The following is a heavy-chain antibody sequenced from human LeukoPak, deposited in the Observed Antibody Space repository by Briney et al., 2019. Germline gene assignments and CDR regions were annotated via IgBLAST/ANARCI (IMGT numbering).Heavy chain of an antibody. Sequence: SETLSLTCTVSSGSISSNYWSWIRQPPGKGLEWIGYIYYSGSTTYKPSLKSRVTMSVDTSKNQFSLKLSSVTAADTAVYYCARAEYDFWSGYRTNAYGMDVWGQGTTVTVSS. CDR2: IYYSGST. CDR1: SGSISSNY. CDR3: ARAEYDFWSGYRTNAYGMDV. V-gene: IGHV4-59*12. J-gene: IGHJ6*02. D-gene: IGHD3-3*01.